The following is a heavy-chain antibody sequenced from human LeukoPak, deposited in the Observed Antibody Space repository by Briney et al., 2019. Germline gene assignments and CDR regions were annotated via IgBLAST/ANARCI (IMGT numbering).Heavy chain of an antibody. J-gene: IGHJ5*01. D-gene: IGHD6-6*01. CDR1: GYTFTSYD. V-gene: IGHV1-8*03. CDR3: AKKAKVADRLDWFDS. Sequence: VASVKVSRKASGYTFTSYDINWVRQAPGQGLEWMGWMSPNSGHTGYAQKFQGRVTITRNTSIRTAYMELSSLRSEDTAVYYCAKKAKVADRLDWFDSWGQGTLVTVSS. CDR2: MSPNSGHT.